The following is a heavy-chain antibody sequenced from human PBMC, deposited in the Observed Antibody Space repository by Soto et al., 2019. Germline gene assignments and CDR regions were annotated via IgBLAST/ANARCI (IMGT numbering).Heavy chain of an antibody. CDR1: GGTFSRNA. D-gene: IGHD4-17*01. CDR3: ARDGAVTVTTSYFDY. CDR2: IIPLFGTT. Sequence: QVQLVQSGAEVKKPGSSVKVSCKASGGTFSRNAINWVRQAPGQGLEWMGGIIPLFGTTNYAQNFQGRVTITADESTNTAYMELSSLRSEDTAVYYSARDGAVTVTTSYFDYWGQGTLVSVSS. J-gene: IGHJ4*02. V-gene: IGHV1-69*12.